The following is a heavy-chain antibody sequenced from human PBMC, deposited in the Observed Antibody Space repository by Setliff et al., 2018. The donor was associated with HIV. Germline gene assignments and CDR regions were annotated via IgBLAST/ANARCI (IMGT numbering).Heavy chain of an antibody. D-gene: IGHD1-26*01. CDR3: ATVGFSRTYYATPYFYGLDV. V-gene: IGHV3-7*01. CDR1: GFTFSNFW. CDR2: IKDDGGEK. J-gene: IGHJ6*02. Sequence: GGSLRLSCAVSGFTFSNFWMSWVRQAPGKGLEWVANIKDDGGEKNYSDSVKGRFIISRDNSRNTLYLQMNSLRPEDTALYYCATVGFSRTYYATPYFYGLDVWGPGTTVTVSS.